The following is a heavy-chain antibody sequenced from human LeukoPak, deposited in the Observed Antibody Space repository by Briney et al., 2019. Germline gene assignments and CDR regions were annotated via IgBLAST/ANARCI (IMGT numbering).Heavy chain of an antibody. Sequence: GASVKVSCKASGYTFTGYYMHWVRQAPGQGLEWMGWINPNSGGTNYAQKFQGRVTMTRDTSISTAYMELSRLRSDDTAVYYCARDSLVAAAGTPDYWGQGTLVTVSS. J-gene: IGHJ4*02. V-gene: IGHV1-2*02. CDR3: ARDSLVAAAGTPDY. D-gene: IGHD6-13*01. CDR2: INPNSGGT. CDR1: GYTFTGYY.